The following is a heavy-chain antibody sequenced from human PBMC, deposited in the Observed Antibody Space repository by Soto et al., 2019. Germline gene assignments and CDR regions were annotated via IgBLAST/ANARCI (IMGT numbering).Heavy chain of an antibody. CDR1: GFTFDDYA. CDR2: ISWNSGSI. D-gene: IGHD6-19*01. V-gene: IGHV3-9*01. CDR3: AKVSIGYSSGRYEH. Sequence: GGSLRLSCAASGFTFDDYAMHWVRQAPGKGLEWVSGISWNSGSIGYADSVKGRFTISRDNAKNSLYLQMNSLRAEDTALYYCAKVSIGYSSGRYEHWGQGTLVTVSS. J-gene: IGHJ1*01.